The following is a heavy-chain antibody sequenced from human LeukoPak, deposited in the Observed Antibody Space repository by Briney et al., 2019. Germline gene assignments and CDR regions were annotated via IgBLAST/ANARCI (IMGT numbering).Heavy chain of an antibody. Sequence: GGSLTLSCAASGFTFSNFAMTWVRQAPGKGLEWVSSIVGSSSTYYADSLKGRFTISRDNAKNSLYLQMNSLRAEDTAVYYCARIGAGSSRDYWGQGTLVTVSS. J-gene: IGHJ4*02. V-gene: IGHV3-21*01. D-gene: IGHD6-13*01. CDR1: GFTFSNFA. CDR2: IVGSSST. CDR3: ARIGAGSSRDY.